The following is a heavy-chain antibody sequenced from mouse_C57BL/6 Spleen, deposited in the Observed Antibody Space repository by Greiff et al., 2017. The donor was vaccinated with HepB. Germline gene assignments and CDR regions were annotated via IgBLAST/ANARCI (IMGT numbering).Heavy chain of an antibody. D-gene: IGHD1-1*01. CDR2: ISYDGSN. CDR3: AREATVVARMDY. J-gene: IGHJ4*01. V-gene: IGHV3-6*01. CDR1: GYSITSGYY. Sequence: VQLKESGPGLVKPSQSLSLTCSVTGYSITSGYYWNWIRQFPGNKLEWMGYISYDGSNNYNPSLKNRISITRDTSKNQFFLKLNSVTTEDTATYYCAREATVVARMDYWGQGTSVTVSS.